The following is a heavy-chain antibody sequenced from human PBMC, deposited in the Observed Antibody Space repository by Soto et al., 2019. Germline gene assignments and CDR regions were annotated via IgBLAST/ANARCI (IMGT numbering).Heavy chain of an antibody. CDR2: ISGGDVDNT. CDR1: GFIFSNYS. J-gene: IGHJ4*02. CDR3: AKQFAGFPDH. V-gene: IGHV3-23*01. Sequence: PGGSLRLSCAVSGFIFSNYSITWVRQPPWKGLEWVSSISGGDVDNTYYADSVKGRFTVSRDNSKNTLYLQMNSLRAVDTALYYCAKQFAGFPDHWGQGSLLTVSS.